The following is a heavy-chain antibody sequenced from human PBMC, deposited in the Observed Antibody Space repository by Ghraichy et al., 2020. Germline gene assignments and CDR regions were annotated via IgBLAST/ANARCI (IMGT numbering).Heavy chain of an antibody. CDR2: ITWNSGKI. J-gene: IGHJ4*02. CDR1: GLTFDDYA. V-gene: IGHV3-9*01. Sequence: GGPLRLFCAASGLTFDDYAMHWVRQAPGKGLEWVSGITWNSGKIDYADSVKGRFTISRDNAKNSLFLQMNSLRVEDTAFYYCAKDRYSSSFYYFDCWGQGTLVTVSS. D-gene: IGHD6-6*01. CDR3: AKDRYSSSFYYFDC.